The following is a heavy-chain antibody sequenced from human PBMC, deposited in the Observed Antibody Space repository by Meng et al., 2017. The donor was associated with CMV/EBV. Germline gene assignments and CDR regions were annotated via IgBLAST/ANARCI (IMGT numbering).Heavy chain of an antibody. J-gene: IGHJ4*02. V-gene: IGHV3-11*04. CDR1: GFTFSDYY. Sequence: GESLKISCAASGFTFSDYYMSWIRQAPGKGLEWVSYISSSGSTIYYADSVKGRFTISRDNAKNSLYLQMNSLRAEDTAVYYCARGGSYDFWSGGYFDYWGQGTLVTVS. CDR2: ISSSGSTI. CDR3: ARGGSYDFWSGGYFDY. D-gene: IGHD3-3*01.